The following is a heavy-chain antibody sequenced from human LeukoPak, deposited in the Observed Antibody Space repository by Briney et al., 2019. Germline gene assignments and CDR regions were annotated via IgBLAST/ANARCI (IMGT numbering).Heavy chain of an antibody. Sequence: PGGSLRLSCAASGFTFSSYAMSWVRQAPGEGREWVSGISDSGDITYYADSVKGRFTISRDNSKNTLYVQMNSLRVEDTAVYYCAKDRRGGSYYAATLDIWGQGTMVTVSS. J-gene: IGHJ3*02. D-gene: IGHD1-26*01. V-gene: IGHV3-23*01. CDR3: AKDRRGGSYYAATLDI. CDR1: GFTFSSYA. CDR2: ISDSGDIT.